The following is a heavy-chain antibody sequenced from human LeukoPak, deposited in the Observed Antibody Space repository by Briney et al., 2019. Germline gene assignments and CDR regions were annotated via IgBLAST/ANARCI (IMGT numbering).Heavy chain of an antibody. CDR2: LHYRGNT. CDR3: ARESSTSQTNLFDS. Sequence: SETLSLTCTVSGDSITSHYRSWIRQPPGKGLEWIGYLHYRGNTNHNSSLKSRMTISLDTSRSQFSLRLSSVTAADTAIYFCARESSTSQTNLFDSWGQGTLVTVSS. CDR1: GDSITSHY. V-gene: IGHV4-59*11. J-gene: IGHJ4*02. D-gene: IGHD6-6*01.